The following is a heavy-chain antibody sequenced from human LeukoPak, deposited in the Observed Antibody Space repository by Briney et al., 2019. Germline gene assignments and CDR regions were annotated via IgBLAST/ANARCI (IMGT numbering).Heavy chain of an antibody. D-gene: IGHD5-12*01. CDR1: GFTFSNYD. CDR3: ASGYSGYGVGY. V-gene: IGHV3-30*03. Sequence: PGGSLRLSCAASGFTFSNYDMNWVRQAPGKGLEWVAAILYDAFNTYYADSVKGRFTISRDNAKNMLYLQMNSLRAEDTAVYYCASGYSGYGVGYWGQGTLVTVSS. J-gene: IGHJ4*02. CDR2: ILYDAFNT.